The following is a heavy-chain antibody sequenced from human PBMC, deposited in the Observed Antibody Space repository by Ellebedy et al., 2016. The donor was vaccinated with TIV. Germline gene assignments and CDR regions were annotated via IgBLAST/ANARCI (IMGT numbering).Heavy chain of an antibody. J-gene: IGHJ4*02. D-gene: IGHD3-10*01. CDR1: GGSISSYY. CDR3: ARHVVGYYGSGSYYNSVANYFDY. Sequence: SETLSLTCTVSGGSISSYYWGWIRQPPGKELEWIGSIYYSGSTYYNPSLKSRVTISVDTSKNQFSLKLSSVTAADTAVYYCARHVVGYYGSGSYYNSVANYFDYWGQGTLVTVSS. V-gene: IGHV4-39*01. CDR2: IYYSGST.